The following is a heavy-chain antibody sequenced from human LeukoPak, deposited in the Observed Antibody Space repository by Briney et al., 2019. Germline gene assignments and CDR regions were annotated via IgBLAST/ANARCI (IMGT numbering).Heavy chain of an antibody. CDR3: AREYCSSTSCYRADYYYYMDV. V-gene: IGHV3-30*01. CDR2: ISYDGSNK. Sequence: GGSLRLSCAASGSTFSSYAMHWVRQAPGKGLEWVAVISYDGSNKYYADSVKGRFTISRDNSKNTLYLQMNSLRAEDTAVYYCAREYCSSTSCYRADYYYYMDVWGKGTTVTVSS. J-gene: IGHJ6*03. D-gene: IGHD2-2*01. CDR1: GSTFSSYA.